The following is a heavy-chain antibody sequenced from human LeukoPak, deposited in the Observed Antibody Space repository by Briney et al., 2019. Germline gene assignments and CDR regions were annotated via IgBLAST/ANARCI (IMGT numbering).Heavy chain of an antibody. Sequence: GGSLRLSCAASGFTFSSYAMGWVRQAPGKGLEWVSAISGSGGSTYHADSVKGRFTISRDNSKNTLYLQMNSLRAEDTAVYYCAKALSTGPNSSGWFGLFDYWGQGTLVTVSS. D-gene: IGHD6-19*01. CDR3: AKALSTGPNSSGWFGLFDY. V-gene: IGHV3-23*01. CDR2: ISGSGGST. J-gene: IGHJ4*02. CDR1: GFTFSSYA.